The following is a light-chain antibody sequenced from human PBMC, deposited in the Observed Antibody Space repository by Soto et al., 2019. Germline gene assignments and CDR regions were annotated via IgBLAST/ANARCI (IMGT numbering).Light chain of an antibody. CDR1: SSNIGAGYD. J-gene: IGLJ3*02. CDR2: ANT. CDR3: QSYDSSLKNSV. V-gene: IGLV1-40*01. Sequence: SVLTQSHPVSGAPGQRVTISCTGSSSNIGAGYDVHWYQQFPGTAPKLLIYANTNRPSGVPDRFSGSKSGTSASLAITGLQPEAEADYYCQSYDSSLKNSVFGGGTKLTVL.